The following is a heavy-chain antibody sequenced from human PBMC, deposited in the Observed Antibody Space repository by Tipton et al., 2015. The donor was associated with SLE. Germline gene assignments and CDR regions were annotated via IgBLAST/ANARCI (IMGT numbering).Heavy chain of an antibody. CDR2: IYHSESP. CDR1: GGSIISSSW. CDR3: AREGRDGYNPLGMDV. Sequence: TLSLTCAVSGGSIISSSWWSWVRQPPGKGLEWIGDIYHSESPNYNPSLKSRVTISVDRSKNQFSLKLSSVTAADTAVYYCAREGRDGYNPLGMDVWGQGTTVTVSS. J-gene: IGHJ6*02. D-gene: IGHD5-24*01. V-gene: IGHV4-4*02.